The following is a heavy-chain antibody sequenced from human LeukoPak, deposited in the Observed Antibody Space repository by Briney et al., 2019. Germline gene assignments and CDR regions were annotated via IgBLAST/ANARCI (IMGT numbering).Heavy chain of an antibody. CDR1: GGSINGYF. V-gene: IGHV4-59*01. D-gene: IGHD7-27*01. J-gene: IGHJ4*02. CDR3: ARGQTSSGEIWDFDY. CDR2: VYFSGST. Sequence: SETLSLTCTVSGGSINGYFWSWIRQPPGKGLEWLGHVYFSGSTKYNPSLESRVDILIDTSKKPSSLKLSSVTPEDTGVYYCARGQTSSGEIWDFDYWGQGSLLTVAS.